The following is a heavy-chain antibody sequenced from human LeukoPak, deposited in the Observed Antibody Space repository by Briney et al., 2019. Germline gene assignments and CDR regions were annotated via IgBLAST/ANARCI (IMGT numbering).Heavy chain of an antibody. V-gene: IGHV4-31*03. Sequence: KPSETLSLTCTVSGGSISSGGYYWSWIRQHPGKGLEWIGYIYYSGSTYYNPSLKSRVTISVDTSKNQFSLKLSSVTAADTAVYYCVRESYSRYFDYWGQGSLVTVSS. CDR3: VRESYSRYFDY. CDR1: GGSISSGGYY. D-gene: IGHD4-11*01. CDR2: IYYSGST. J-gene: IGHJ4*02.